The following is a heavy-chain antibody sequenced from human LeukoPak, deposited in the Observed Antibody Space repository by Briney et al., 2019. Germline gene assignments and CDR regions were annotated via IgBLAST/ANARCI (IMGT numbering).Heavy chain of an antibody. V-gene: IGHV1-58*01. Sequence: GASVTVSCTASGFTFTSSAVQWVRQARGQRLEWIGWIVVGSGNTNYAQKFQERVTITRDMSTSTAYMELSSLRSEDTAVYYCAAWAGYSYNYGMDVRGQGTTVTVSS. D-gene: IGHD3/OR15-3a*01. J-gene: IGHJ6*02. CDR2: IVVGSGNT. CDR1: GFTFTSSA. CDR3: AAWAGYSYNYGMDV.